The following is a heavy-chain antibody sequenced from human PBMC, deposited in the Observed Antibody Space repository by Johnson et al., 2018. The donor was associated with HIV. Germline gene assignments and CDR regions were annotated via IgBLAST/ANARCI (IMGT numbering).Heavy chain of an antibody. V-gene: IGHV3-30-3*01. D-gene: IGHD6-13*01. CDR1: GFTFSSYA. CDR2: ISYDGSNK. J-gene: IGHJ3*02. Sequence: VESGGGVVQPGRSLRLSCAASGFTFSSYAMHWVRQAPGKGLEWVAVISYDGSNKYYADSVKGRFTISRDNSKNTLYLQMNSLRAEDTAGYYCASFAAAGDAFDIWGQGTMVTVSS. CDR3: ASFAAAGDAFDI.